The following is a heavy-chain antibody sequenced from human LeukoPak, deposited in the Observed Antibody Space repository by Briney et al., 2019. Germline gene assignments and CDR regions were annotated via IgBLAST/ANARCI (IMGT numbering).Heavy chain of an antibody. D-gene: IGHD2-8*01. J-gene: IGHJ4*02. CDR2: ISAYNGNT. V-gene: IGHV1-18*01. CDR1: GYTFTSYG. CDR3: VIGSVYAIMGGDY. Sequence: ASVKVSCKASGYTFTSYGISWVRQAPGQGLEWMGWISAYNGNTNYAQKLQGRVTMTTDTSTSTAYMELRGLRSDDTAVYYCVIGSVYAIMGGDYWGQGTLVSVSS.